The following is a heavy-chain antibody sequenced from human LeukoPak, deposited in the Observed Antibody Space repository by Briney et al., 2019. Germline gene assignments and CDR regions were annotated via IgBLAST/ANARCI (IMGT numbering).Heavy chain of an antibody. J-gene: IGHJ3*02. CDR2: IYYSGST. CDR1: GGSICSYH. Sequence: SETLSLTCTVSGGSICSYHWSWIRQPPGKGLEWSGYIYYSGSTYYNPSLKSRVTISVDTSKNRFSLKLSSVTAADTAVYYCARHPGWKTMAGDGLDIWGQGTMVTVSS. D-gene: IGHD6-19*01. V-gene: IGHV4-59*08. CDR3: ARHPGWKTMAGDGLDI.